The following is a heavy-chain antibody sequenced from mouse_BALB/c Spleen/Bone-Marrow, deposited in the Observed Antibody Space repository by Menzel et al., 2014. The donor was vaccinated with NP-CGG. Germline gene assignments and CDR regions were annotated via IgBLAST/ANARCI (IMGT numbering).Heavy chain of an antibody. CDR1: GYSFTGYF. CDR3: GRSYGYDDWFAY. D-gene: IGHD2-2*01. CDR2: INPYNGDT. Sequence: EVQLQQSGPELVKPGASVKISCKASGYSFTGYFMNCVKQSHGKSLEWIGRINPYNGDTFYNQKFKGKATLTVDKSSSTAHMELLSLTSEDSAVYYCGRSYGYDDWFAYWGQGTLVTVSA. J-gene: IGHJ3*01. V-gene: IGHV1-37*01.